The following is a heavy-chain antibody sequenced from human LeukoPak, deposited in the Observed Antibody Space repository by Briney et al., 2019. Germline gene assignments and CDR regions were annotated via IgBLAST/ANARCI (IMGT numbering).Heavy chain of an antibody. CDR1: GFTFSSYR. Sequence: GGSLRLSCAASGFTFSSYRMHWVRQAPGKGLEWVAVISYDGSNKYYADSVKGRFTISRDNSKNTLYLQMNSLRAEDTAVYYCAKDRILYSSGPFYFDYWGQGTLVTASS. D-gene: IGHD6-19*01. J-gene: IGHJ4*02. CDR2: ISYDGSNK. V-gene: IGHV3-30*18. CDR3: AKDRILYSSGPFYFDY.